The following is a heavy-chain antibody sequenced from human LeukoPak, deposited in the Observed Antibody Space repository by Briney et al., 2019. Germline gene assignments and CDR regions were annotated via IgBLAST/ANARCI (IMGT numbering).Heavy chain of an antibody. CDR2: ISSSRRGI. CDR1: GFSCSSFG. CDR3: AREGCYYDSGSGPEPCYNYYMAV. D-gene: IGHD3-3*01. J-gene: IGHJ6*03. Sequence: TGGSLTLSCAASGFSCSSFGFNWVRQAPGKGLEWISYISSSRRGIYYADSVRGRFTVSRENAKNSVFLEMSSLRAEDTAVYYCAREGCYYDSGSGPEPCYNYYMAVWGKGTTVTVSS. V-gene: IGHV3-48*01.